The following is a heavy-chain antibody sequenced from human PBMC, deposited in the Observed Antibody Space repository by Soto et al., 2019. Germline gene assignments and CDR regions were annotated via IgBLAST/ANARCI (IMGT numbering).Heavy chain of an antibody. CDR3: ARGGILSLGYGMDV. CDR1: GFTFSSYW. Sequence: PGGSLRLSCAASGFTFSSYWMHWVRQAPGKGLVWVSRINSDGSSTSYADSVKGRSTISRDNAKNTLYLQMNSLRAEDTAVYYCARGGILSLGYGMDVWGQGTTVTVS. D-gene: IGHD3-16*01. J-gene: IGHJ6*02. CDR2: INSDGSST. V-gene: IGHV3-74*01.